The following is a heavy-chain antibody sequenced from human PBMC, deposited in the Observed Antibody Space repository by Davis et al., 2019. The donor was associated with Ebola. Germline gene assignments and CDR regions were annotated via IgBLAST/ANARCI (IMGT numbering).Heavy chain of an antibody. CDR3: AKDTSNIWFDI. CDR2: LGLSADT. Sequence: GESLKISCSASGFIFSTYVMSWVRQAPGKGLEWVSTLGLSADTYYADSVKGRFTISRDNSKNTLHLQMNSLRVKDTAIYYCAKDTSNIWFDIWGQGTMVTVSS. V-gene: IGHV3-23*01. J-gene: IGHJ3*02. CDR1: GFIFSTYV. D-gene: IGHD1-26*01.